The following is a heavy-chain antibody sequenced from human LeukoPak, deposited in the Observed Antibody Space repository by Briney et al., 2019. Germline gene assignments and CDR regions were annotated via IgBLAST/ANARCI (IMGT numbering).Heavy chain of an antibody. Sequence: GGSLRLSRAASGFTFSSYSMNWVRQAPGKGLEWVSYISSSSTIYYADSVKGRFTISRDNAKNSLYLQMNSLRAEDTAVYYCARDSSGWYEIDYWGQGTLVTVSS. J-gene: IGHJ4*02. CDR1: GFTFSSYS. D-gene: IGHD6-19*01. CDR2: ISSSSTI. V-gene: IGHV3-48*01. CDR3: ARDSSGWYEIDY.